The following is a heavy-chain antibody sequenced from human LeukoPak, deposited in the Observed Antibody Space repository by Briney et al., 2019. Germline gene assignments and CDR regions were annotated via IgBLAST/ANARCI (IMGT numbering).Heavy chain of an antibody. Sequence: GGSLRLSCAASGFTFSSYAMHWVRQAPGKGLEWVAVISYDGSNKYYADSVKGRFTISRDNSKNTLYLQMNSLRAEDTAVYYCAKDSPYSYGSGSYTDDWGQGTLVTVSS. CDR1: GFTFSSYA. J-gene: IGHJ4*02. D-gene: IGHD3-10*01. CDR2: ISYDGSNK. CDR3: AKDSPYSYGSGSYTDD. V-gene: IGHV3-30*04.